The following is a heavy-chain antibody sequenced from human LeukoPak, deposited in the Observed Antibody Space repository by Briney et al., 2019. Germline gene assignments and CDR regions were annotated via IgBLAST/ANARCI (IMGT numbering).Heavy chain of an antibody. V-gene: IGHV4-34*01. CDR3: ARSMSGWPFDY. J-gene: IGHJ4*02. D-gene: IGHD6-19*01. CDR1: GGSLSAYY. CDR2: INHSGST. Sequence: SETLSLTCAVYGGSLSAYYWTWIRQPPGKGLEWIGEINHSGSTNYNPSLKSRVTISVDTSKNQFSLKVRSVTAADTVMYYCARSMSGWPFDYWGQGTLVTVSS.